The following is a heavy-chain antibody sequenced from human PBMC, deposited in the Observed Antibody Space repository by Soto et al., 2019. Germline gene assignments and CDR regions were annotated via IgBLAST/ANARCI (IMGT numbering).Heavy chain of an antibody. V-gene: IGHV4-31*03. CDR3: AGIYSGSPGGTLRY. D-gene: IGHD1-26*01. CDR1: GGSISSGGYY. CDR2: IYYSGST. J-gene: IGHJ4*02. Sequence: QVQLQESGPGLVKPSQTLSLTCTVSGGSISSGGYYWSWIRQHPGKGLEWIGYIYYSGSTSYNPSLKSRVTITVDTSKKQFSLKLSSVTGADTAVYYCAGIYSGSPGGTLRYWGQGTLVTVSS.